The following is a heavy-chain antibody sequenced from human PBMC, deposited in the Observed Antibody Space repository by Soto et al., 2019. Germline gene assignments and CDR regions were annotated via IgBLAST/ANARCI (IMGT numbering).Heavy chain of an antibody. D-gene: IGHD2-15*01. V-gene: IGHV4-34*01. CDR1: GGSFSGYY. CDR3: ARAAGTDIVVVVAATDWFDP. Sequence: QVQLQQWGAGLLKPSETLSLTCAVYGGSFSGYYWSWIRQPPGKGLGWIGGINHSGSTNYNPSLKIRVTISVDTSKNQSSLKLSTVTAADTAVYYCARAAGTDIVVVVAATDWFDPWGQGTLVTVSS. CDR2: INHSGST. J-gene: IGHJ5*02.